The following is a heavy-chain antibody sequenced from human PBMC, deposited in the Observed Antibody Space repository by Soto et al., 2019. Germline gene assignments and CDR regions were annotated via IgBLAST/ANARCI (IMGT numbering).Heavy chain of an antibody. CDR3: SRDLYCSDGSCYSGSWFDP. CDR1: GFAFGDSA. D-gene: IGHD2-15*01. CDR2: IRSKLHGGTT. V-gene: IGHV3-49*03. Sequence: GGSLRLSCAASGFAFGDSAMGWFRQAPGKGLEWIGFIRSKLHGGTTEYAPSVKDRFTISRDDSKSIAYLQMNSLDTGDTAIYHCSRDLYCSDGSCYSGSWFDPWGQGTLVTVSS. J-gene: IGHJ5*02.